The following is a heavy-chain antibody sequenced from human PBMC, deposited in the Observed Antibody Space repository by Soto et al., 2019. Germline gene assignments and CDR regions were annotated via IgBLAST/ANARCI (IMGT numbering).Heavy chain of an antibody. CDR2: ISFSGTT. Sequence: PSETLSLTCSVSGGPITSENYYWAWIRQPPGKGLEWIGAISFSGTTYYNPSLKGRVTISLDTSKNQFSLEMYSVTAADTAVYYCAREVNVVALSDAFDIWGQGTMVTVSS. D-gene: IGHD2-8*01. J-gene: IGHJ3*02. V-gene: IGHV4-39*02. CDR1: GGPITSENYY. CDR3: AREVNVVALSDAFDI.